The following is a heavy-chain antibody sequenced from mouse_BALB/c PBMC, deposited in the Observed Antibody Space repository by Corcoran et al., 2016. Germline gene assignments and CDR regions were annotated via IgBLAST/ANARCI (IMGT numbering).Heavy chain of an antibody. CDR3: ARYNGSSYWYFDV. J-gene: IGHJ1*01. Sequence: QIQLVQSGPELKKPGETVKISCKASGYTFTNYGMNWVKQAPGKGLKWMGWINTYTGEPTYADDFKGRFAFSLETSARTAYLQINNLKNEDMATYFCARYNGSSYWYFDVWGAGTTVTVSS. CDR2: INTYTGEP. V-gene: IGHV9-1*02. CDR1: GYTFTNYG. D-gene: IGHD1-1*01.